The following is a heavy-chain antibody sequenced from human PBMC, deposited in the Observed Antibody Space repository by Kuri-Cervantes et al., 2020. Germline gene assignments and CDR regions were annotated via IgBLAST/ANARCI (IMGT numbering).Heavy chain of an antibody. CDR2: INHSGST. Sequence: SETLSLTCAVYGGSFSGDSWSWIRQPPGKGLEWIGEINHSGSTNYNPSLKSRVTISVDMSKNQFSLKLSSVTAADTAVYYCASTGSGPDIWGQGTMVTVSS. D-gene: IGHD3-10*01. V-gene: IGHV4-34*01. J-gene: IGHJ3*02. CDR1: GGSFSGDS. CDR3: ASTGSGPDI.